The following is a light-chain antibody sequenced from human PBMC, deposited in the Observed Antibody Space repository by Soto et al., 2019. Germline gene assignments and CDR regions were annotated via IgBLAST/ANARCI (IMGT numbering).Light chain of an antibody. CDR3: QRYNSYSRT. Sequence: DIQMTQSPSTLSASVGDRVTITCRASQNIDHWLAWYQHKPGKAPKFLIYDASILESGVLSRFSGSGSGTEFTLTISSLQPDDFATYYCQRYNSYSRTFGQGTKVEIK. CDR2: DAS. V-gene: IGKV1-5*01. CDR1: QNIDHW. J-gene: IGKJ1*01.